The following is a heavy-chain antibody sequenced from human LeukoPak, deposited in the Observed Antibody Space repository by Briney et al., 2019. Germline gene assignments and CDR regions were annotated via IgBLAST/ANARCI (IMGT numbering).Heavy chain of an antibody. J-gene: IGHJ6*03. D-gene: IGHD3-3*01. CDR1: GYTFTSYD. CDR3: ARGARFLEWLSAEDYYYYYMDV. V-gene: IGHV1-8*03. CDR2: MNPNSGNT. Sequence: ASVKVSCKASGYTFTSYDINWVRQATGQGLEWMGWMNPNSGNTGYAQKFQGRVTITRNTSISTAYMELRSLRSEDTAVYYCARGARFLEWLSAEDYYYYYMDVWGKGTTVTVSS.